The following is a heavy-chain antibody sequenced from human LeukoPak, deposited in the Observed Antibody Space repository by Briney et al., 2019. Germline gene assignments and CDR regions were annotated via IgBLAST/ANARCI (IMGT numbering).Heavy chain of an antibody. J-gene: IGHJ4*02. Sequence: KPSETLSLTCTVSGGSISSYYWSWIRQPPGKGLEWIGYIYYSGSTNYNPSLKSRVTMSVDTSKNQFSLKLSSVTAADTAVYYCASHYYDSSGYSPFDYWGQGPLVTVSS. CDR2: IYYSGST. V-gene: IGHV4-59*01. CDR1: GGSISSYY. CDR3: ASHYYDSSGYSPFDY. D-gene: IGHD3-22*01.